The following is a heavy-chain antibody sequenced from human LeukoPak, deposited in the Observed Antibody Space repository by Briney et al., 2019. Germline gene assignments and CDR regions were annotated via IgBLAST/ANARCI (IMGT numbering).Heavy chain of an antibody. CDR3: ARNRLSHYYVSGSDYFDI. D-gene: IGHD3-10*01. Sequence: PSETLSLTCNVFGGSIGSNYWSWIRQPPGKGREWMAYFYYIGTTNYNPSLKSRATISVETSKNQISLKLRSVTAADTAVYYCARNRLSHYYVSGSDYFDIWGHGTMVTVSS. J-gene: IGHJ3*02. CDR1: GGSIGSNY. CDR2: FYYIGTT. V-gene: IGHV4-59*01.